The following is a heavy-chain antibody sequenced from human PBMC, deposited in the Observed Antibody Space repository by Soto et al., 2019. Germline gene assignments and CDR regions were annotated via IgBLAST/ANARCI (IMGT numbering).Heavy chain of an antibody. Sequence: SVKVSCKASGGTFSSYTISWVRQAPGQGLEWMGRIIPILGIANYAQKFQGRVTITADKSTSTAYMELSGLTSEDTAVYFCARYPYTSYCSDGTCSYDAFDIWGQGTVVTVSS. J-gene: IGHJ3*02. V-gene: IGHV1-69*02. CDR3: ARYPYTSYCSDGTCSYDAFDI. D-gene: IGHD2-15*01. CDR1: GGTFSSYT. CDR2: IIPILGIA.